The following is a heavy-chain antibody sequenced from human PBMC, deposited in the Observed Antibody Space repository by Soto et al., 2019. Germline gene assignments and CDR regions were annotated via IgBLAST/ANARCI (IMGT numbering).Heavy chain of an antibody. CDR1: GESISSSSYY. Sequence: SETLSLTCIVSGESISSSSYYWGWIRQPPGKGLEWIGSIYYSGRTYYNPSFKSRVTISIDTSKNQFSLKLSSVTATDTAVYYCARQRTTVVTQAYFDHWGQGAPVTVSS. D-gene: IGHD2-21*02. V-gene: IGHV4-39*01. J-gene: IGHJ4*02. CDR3: ARQRTTVVTQAYFDH. CDR2: IYYSGRT.